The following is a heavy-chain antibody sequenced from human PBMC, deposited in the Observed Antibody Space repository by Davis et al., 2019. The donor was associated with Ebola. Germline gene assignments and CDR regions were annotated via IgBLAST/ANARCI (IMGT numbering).Heavy chain of an antibody. J-gene: IGHJ4*02. V-gene: IGHV3-48*01. CDR1: GFTFSGYS. Sequence: GGSLRLSCAASGFTFSGYSMNWVRQAPGKGLDWVSYISSSTSTIYYADSVKGRFTISRDNAKNSLYLQMNSLRAEDTAVYYCAKTIQLWPTGYFDYWGQGTLVTVSS. CDR2: ISSSTSTI. CDR3: AKTIQLWPTGYFDY. D-gene: IGHD5-18*01.